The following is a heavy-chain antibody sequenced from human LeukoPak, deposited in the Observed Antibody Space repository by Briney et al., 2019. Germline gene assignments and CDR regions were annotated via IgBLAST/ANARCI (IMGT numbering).Heavy chain of an antibody. CDR3: ARDARGSSYMDV. V-gene: IGHV4-59*02. CDR2: IYYSGST. D-gene: IGHD3-10*01. J-gene: IGHJ6*02. CDR1: GGSVSFYY. Sequence: SETLSLTCTVSGGSVSFYYWSWIRQPPGKGLEWIGYIYYSGSTNYNPSLKSRVTISVDTSKNQFSLKVSSVSAADTAVYYCARDARGSSYMDVWGQGTTVTVSS.